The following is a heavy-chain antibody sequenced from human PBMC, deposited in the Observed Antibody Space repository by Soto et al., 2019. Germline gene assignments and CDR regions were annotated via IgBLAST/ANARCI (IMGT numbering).Heavy chain of an antibody. J-gene: IGHJ4*02. CDR1: GGSISSYY. CDR2: IYYSGST. Sequence: PSETLSLTCTVSGGSISSYYWSWIRQPPGKGLEWIGYIYYSGSTNYNPSLKSRVTISVDTSKNQFSLKLSSVTAADTAVYYCARGRLYYSSSSYFDYWGQGTLVTVSS. D-gene: IGHD6-6*01. CDR3: ARGRLYYSSSSYFDY. V-gene: IGHV4-59*01.